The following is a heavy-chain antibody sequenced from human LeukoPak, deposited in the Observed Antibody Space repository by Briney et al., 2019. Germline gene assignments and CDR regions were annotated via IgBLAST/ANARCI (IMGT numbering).Heavy chain of an antibody. J-gene: IGHJ6*03. V-gene: IGHV1-69*06. CDR1: GGTFSSYA. D-gene: IGHD6-6*01. CDR2: IIPIFGTA. Sequence: GASVKVSCKSSGGTFSSYAISWVRQAPGQELEWMGGIIPIFGTANYAQKFQGRVAITAYKSTSTAYMELSSLRSEGTAVYYCARARIAARPDYYYYMDVWGKGTTVTISS. CDR3: ARARIAARPDYYYYMDV.